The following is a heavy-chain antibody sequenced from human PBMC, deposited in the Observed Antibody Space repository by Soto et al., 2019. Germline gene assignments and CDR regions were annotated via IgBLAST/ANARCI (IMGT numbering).Heavy chain of an antibody. V-gene: IGHV4-30-4*01. CDR1: GGSFNTGDYY. D-gene: IGHD4-17*01. CDR3: GSQARGDYGPFDS. Sequence: QVQLQESGPGLVKPSQTLSLTCTVSGGSFNTGDYYWNWIRQSPGKGLEYIGYIFYGGSTFYNPSLKSRVAISVDTSKNQFSLRLSYVTAADTAVYYCGSQARGDYGPFDSWGQGTLVTVSS. J-gene: IGHJ4*02. CDR2: IFYGGST.